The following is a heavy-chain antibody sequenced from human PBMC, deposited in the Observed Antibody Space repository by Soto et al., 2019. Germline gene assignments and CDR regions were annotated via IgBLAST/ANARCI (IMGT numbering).Heavy chain of an antibody. J-gene: IGHJ4*02. CDR3: ARRNLGRGNSMVSYY. Sequence: EVQLVESGGGLVQPGGSLRLSCAASGFTFSTYSMNWVRQAPGKGLEWVSHISSSSSTIYYADSVKGRFTISRDNAKNALYLQMNTLRYEDTAVYYCARRNLGRGNSMVSYYWGQGTLVSVSS. D-gene: IGHD2-21*02. CDR2: ISSSSSTI. V-gene: IGHV3-48*02. CDR1: GFTFSTYS.